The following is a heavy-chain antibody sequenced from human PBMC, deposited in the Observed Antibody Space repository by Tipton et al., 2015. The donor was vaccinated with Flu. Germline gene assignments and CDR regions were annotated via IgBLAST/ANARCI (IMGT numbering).Heavy chain of an antibody. CDR2: INHSGTT. J-gene: IGHJ4*01. CDR1: GGSLSGYY. V-gene: IGHV4-34*01. D-gene: IGHD7-27*01. Sequence: TLSLTCAVYGGSLSGYYWSWIRQPPGKGLEWVGEINHSGTTNYNPSLTSRVTVSADTSKKQFSLKLTSVTAADTAVYYCASKVATWGVWESRDYWGHGTLVNV. CDR3: ASKVATWGVWESRDY.